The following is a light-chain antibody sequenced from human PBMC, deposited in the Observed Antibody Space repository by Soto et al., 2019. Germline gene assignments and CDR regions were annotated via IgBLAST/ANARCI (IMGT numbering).Light chain of an antibody. CDR2: GAS. J-gene: IGKJ1*01. CDR1: QSVSTS. CDR3: QQYNNWPPWT. Sequence: EIVMTQSPATLSVSPGERATLSCRASQSVSTSLAWYQQKPGQAPRLLIYGASTRATGIPARFSGSGSGTECTITIISMRSADFAVYSCQQYNNWPPWTFGQGTKVDIK. V-gene: IGKV3-15*01.